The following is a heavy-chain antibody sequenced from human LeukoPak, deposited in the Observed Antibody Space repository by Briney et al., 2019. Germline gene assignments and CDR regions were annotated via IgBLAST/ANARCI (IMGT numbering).Heavy chain of an antibody. V-gene: IGHV4-39*01. Sequence: SETLSLTCIVSGGSTSSSSYYWGWIRQPPGKGLEWIGSIYYSGSTYYNPSLKSRVTISVDRSKNQFSLKLTSVTAADTAVYYCARQGRIAAAGNCCAWFDPWGQGTLVTVSS. CDR1: GGSTSSSSYY. CDR2: IYYSGST. D-gene: IGHD6-13*01. J-gene: IGHJ5*02. CDR3: ARQGRIAAAGNCCAWFDP.